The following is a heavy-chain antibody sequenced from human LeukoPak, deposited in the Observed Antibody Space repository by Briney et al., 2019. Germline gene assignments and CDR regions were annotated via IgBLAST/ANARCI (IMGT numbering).Heavy chain of an antibody. J-gene: IGHJ4*02. Sequence: GGSLRLSCAASGFTVSSNYMSWVRQAPGKGLEWVSVIYSGGSTYYADSVKGRFTISRDNSKNTLYLQMNSLRAEDTAVYYCAKDPLPFGYFDYWGQGTLVTVSS. V-gene: IGHV3-53*01. CDR3: AKDPLPFGYFDY. D-gene: IGHD3-22*01. CDR1: GFTVSSNY. CDR2: IYSGGST.